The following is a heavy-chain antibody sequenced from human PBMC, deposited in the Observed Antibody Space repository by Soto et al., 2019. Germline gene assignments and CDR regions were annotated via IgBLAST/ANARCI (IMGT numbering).Heavy chain of an antibody. J-gene: IGHJ4*02. Sequence: QVQLEESGPGLAKPSGTLSLTCTVSGGSISSNNWWSWVRQPPGKGLEWIGEIYHSGSTNYNPSLKRRGNISGYTSNNPIPLRPSSMTSTDTAVYYCAGCLAASSTHYLDFWRQGTLVTVSS. V-gene: IGHV4-4*02. CDR1: GGSISSNNW. CDR3: AGCLAASSTHYLDF. CDR2: IYHSGST. D-gene: IGHD2-15*01.